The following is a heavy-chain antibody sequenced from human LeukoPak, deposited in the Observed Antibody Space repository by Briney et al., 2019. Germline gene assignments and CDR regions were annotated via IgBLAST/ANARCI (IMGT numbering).Heavy chain of an antibody. CDR3: ATDNYDSSGPVAFDI. J-gene: IGHJ3*02. CDR2: FAPEDGET. D-gene: IGHD3-22*01. V-gene: IGHV1-24*01. CDR1: GYTLTELS. Sequence: ASVKVSCKVSGYTLTELSMYWVRQAPGKGLEWMGGFAPEDGETIYAENFQGRVTMTEDTSTDTAYMELSSLRSEDTAVYYCATDNYDSSGPVAFDIWGQGTMVTVSS.